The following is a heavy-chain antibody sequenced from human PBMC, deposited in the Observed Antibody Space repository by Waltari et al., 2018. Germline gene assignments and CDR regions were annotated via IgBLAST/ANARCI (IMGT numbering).Heavy chain of an antibody. CDR2: IYTGGTT. D-gene: IGHD2-2*01. CDR1: GFTVTNNY. CDR3: VRGISSQRLDY. J-gene: IGHJ4*02. V-gene: IGHV3-66*01. Sequence: EVQLVESGGGLVQPGGSLRLSCATSGFTVTNNYMTWVRQAPGKGLEWVSVIYTGGTTYYADSVKGRFTISRDNPKNMVYLQMNSLRGEDTAVYYCVRGISSQRLDYWGQGTLVTVSS.